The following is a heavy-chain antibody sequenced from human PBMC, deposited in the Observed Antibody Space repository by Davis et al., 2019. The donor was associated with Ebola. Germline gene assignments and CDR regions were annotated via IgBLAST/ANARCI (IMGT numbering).Heavy chain of an antibody. J-gene: IGHJ4*02. CDR3: TRPLYYDSSSSDY. CDR1: GGTFSSYT. V-gene: IGHV1-69*13. Sequence: SVKVSCKASGGTFSSYTVSWVRQAPGQGLEWMGGIIYIFGAPNYAQKFQGRVTITADESTSTAYMELSSLRSEDTAVYYCTRPLYYDSSSSDYWGQGTLVTVSS. CDR2: IIYIFGAP. D-gene: IGHD3-22*01.